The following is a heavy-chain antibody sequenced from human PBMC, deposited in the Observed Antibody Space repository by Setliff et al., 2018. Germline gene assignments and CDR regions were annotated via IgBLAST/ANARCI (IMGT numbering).Heavy chain of an antibody. J-gene: IGHJ6*02. V-gene: IGHV4-39*01. CDR3: ARAAGYSSSWYHYYYGMDV. Sequence: KPSETLSLTCTVSGGSISSSRYYWGWIRQPPGKGLEWIGSINYSGSTYYNPSLKSRVTISVETSKNQFSLKLSSVTAADTAVYYCARAAGYSSSWYHYYYGMDVWGQGTTVTVS. D-gene: IGHD6-13*01. CDR1: GGSISSSRYY. CDR2: INYSGST.